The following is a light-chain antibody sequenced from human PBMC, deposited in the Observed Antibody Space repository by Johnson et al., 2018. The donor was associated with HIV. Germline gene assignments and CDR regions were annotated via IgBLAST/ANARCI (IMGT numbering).Light chain of an antibody. CDR1: RSSTGRNY. J-gene: IGLJ1*01. CDR2: DNN. CDR3: GTWDSSLSAFYV. V-gene: IGLV1-51*01. Sequence: QSVLTQPPSVSAAPGQKVTIYCSGSRSSTGRNYASWYQQLPGTAPKLLICDNNKRPSGIPDRFSGSKSGTSATLGITGLQTGDEADYYCGTWDSSLSAFYVFGTGTKVTVL.